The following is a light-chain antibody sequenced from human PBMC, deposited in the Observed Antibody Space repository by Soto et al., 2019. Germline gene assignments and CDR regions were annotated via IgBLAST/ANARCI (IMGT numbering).Light chain of an antibody. CDR2: DAS. CDR3: QQYTSYSRA. CDR1: QSISHF. Sequence: DIQLTRSPSILSASVGCRVTITCGASQSISHFLAWYQQKPGKVPKLLIYDASNLGSGVPSRFSGSGSGTDFTLTISGLQPDDFTTYYCQQYTSYSRAFGQGTKVDIK. J-gene: IGKJ1*01. V-gene: IGKV1-5*01.